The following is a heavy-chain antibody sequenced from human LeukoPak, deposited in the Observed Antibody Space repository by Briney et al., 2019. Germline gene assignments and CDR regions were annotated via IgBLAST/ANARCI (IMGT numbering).Heavy chain of an antibody. V-gene: IGHV3-33*01. D-gene: IGHD3-16*01. CDR2: IRYDGSNK. CDR3: ARGSNGGAPSPYYFDY. J-gene: IGHJ4*02. CDR1: GFTFSSYG. Sequence: GRSLRLSCAASGFTFSSYGMHWVRQAPGKGLEWVAVIRYDGSNKYYADSVKGRFTTSRDNSKNTLYLQMNSLRAEDTAVYYCARGSNGGAPSPYYFDYWGQGTLVTVSS.